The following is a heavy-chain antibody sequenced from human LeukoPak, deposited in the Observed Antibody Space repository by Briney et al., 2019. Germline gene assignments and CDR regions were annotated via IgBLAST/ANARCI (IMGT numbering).Heavy chain of an antibody. V-gene: IGHV1-3*01. CDR3: ARRQGQYLGFKNWFDP. CDR1: GYIFTTYA. Sequence: ASVKVSCKAFGYIFTTYAMNWVRQAPGQRLEWMGWINVGNGNIKYSQKFQGRVTITRDTSASTVYMELSSLGSENTAVYYCARRQGQYLGFKNWFDPWGQGTLVTVSS. D-gene: IGHD2-2*01. J-gene: IGHJ5*02. CDR2: INVGNGNI.